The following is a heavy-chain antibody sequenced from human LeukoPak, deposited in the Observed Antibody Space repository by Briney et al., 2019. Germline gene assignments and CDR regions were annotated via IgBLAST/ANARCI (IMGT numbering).Heavy chain of an antibody. J-gene: IGHJ4*02. CDR2: ISAYNGNT. Sequence: ASVKVSCKASGYTFTSYGISWVRQAPGQGLEWMGWISAYNGNTNYAQKLQGRVTMTTDTSTSTAYMELRSLRSDDTAVYYCARGLYYHDSSGYYGYWGQGTLVTVSS. D-gene: IGHD3-22*01. CDR1: GYTFTSYG. CDR3: ARGLYYHDSSGYYGY. V-gene: IGHV1-18*01.